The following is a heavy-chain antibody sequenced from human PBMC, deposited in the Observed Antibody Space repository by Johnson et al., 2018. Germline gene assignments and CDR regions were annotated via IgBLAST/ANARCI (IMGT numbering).Heavy chain of an antibody. V-gene: IGHV4-59*01. Sequence: QVQLQESGPGLVKPSETLSLTCTVSGGSISSYYWSWIRQPPGKGLAWSGYIYYSGSTNYNHSLQRSVTIPVDPSKNQFSLQLRPVTAADTAVYYCARGYSSLIDYYYYMDVWGKGTTVTVSS. CDR3: ARGYSSLIDYYYYMDV. CDR1: GGSISSYY. CDR2: IYYSGST. D-gene: IGHD2-21*01. J-gene: IGHJ6*03.